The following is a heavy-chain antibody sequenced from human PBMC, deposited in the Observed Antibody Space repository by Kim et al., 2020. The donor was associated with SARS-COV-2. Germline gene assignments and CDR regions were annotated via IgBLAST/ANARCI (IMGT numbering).Heavy chain of an antibody. V-gene: IGHV3-23*01. J-gene: IGHJ4*02. CDR2: ISGRKDNT. Sequence: LTCAASGFTFSSSGMSWVRQAPGKGLEWVSGISGRKDNTYYANSVKGRFTISKDLSKNTLYLQMNSLRAEDTAVYHCANRPGSDPYYFDYWGRGTLVTVSS. CDR3: ANRPGSDPYYFDY. D-gene: IGHD3-10*01. CDR1: GFTFSSSG.